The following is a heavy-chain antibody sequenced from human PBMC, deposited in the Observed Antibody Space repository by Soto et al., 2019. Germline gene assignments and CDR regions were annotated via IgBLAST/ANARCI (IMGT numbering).Heavy chain of an antibody. CDR2: IIPILDIA. D-gene: IGHD2-15*01. J-gene: IGHJ4*02. CDR1: GGTFSSYT. Sequence: QVQLVQSGAEVKKPGSSVKVSCKASGGTFSSYTISWVRQAPGQGLEWMGRIIPILDIANYAQKFQGRVTITADKSTSTAYMELSSLRSEDTAVYYCVREGAYCSGGSCFIGGQGTLVTVSS. CDR3: VREGAYCSGGSCFI. V-gene: IGHV1-69*08.